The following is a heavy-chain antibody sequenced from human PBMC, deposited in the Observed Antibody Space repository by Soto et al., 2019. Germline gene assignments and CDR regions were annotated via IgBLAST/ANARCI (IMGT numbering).Heavy chain of an antibody. J-gene: IGHJ6*02. CDR1: GFTLSSYD. CDR2: IGSGGDT. Sequence: EVQLVESGGGLVQPGGSLRLSCAASGFTLSSYDIHWVRQATGEGLAWVSGIGSGGDTHYADSVKGRFIISREDGKNSLYLQMNNLRVGATAVYYCTRKTPPTGMEVWGQGATVNVSS. CDR3: TRKTPPTGMEV. D-gene: IGHD3-9*01. V-gene: IGHV3-13*01.